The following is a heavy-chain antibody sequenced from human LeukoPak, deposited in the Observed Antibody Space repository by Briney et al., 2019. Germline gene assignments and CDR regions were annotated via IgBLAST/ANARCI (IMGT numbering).Heavy chain of an antibody. CDR2: IKSKTDGGTT. V-gene: IGHV3-15*01. Sequence: GGSLRLSCAASGFTFSSYWMSWVRQAPGKGLEWVGRIKSKTDGGTTDYAAPVKGRFTSSRDDSKNTLYLQMNSLKTEDTAVYYCTTVMQRRWYRTVDAFDIWGQGTMVTVSS. CDR3: TTVMQRRWYRTVDAFDI. CDR1: GFTFSSYW. D-gene: IGHD4-23*01. J-gene: IGHJ3*02.